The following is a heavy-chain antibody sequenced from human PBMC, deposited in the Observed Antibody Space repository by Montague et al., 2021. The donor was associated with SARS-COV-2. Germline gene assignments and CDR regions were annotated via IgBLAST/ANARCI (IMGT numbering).Heavy chain of an antibody. CDR3: ARRYDFYRAEAFDV. D-gene: IGHD3-3*01. CDR2: IYWDGDQ. J-gene: IGHJ3*01. CDR1: GFSLNTGGMS. V-gene: IGHV2-5*08. Sequence: PALVKPTQTLTLTCTFSGFSLNTGGMSVSWIRRPPGKALEWLALIYWDGDQRYSPSLKTRLTITKDTSKNRVVLTMTNLDPVDTATYYCARRYDFYRAEAFDVWGQGTMLTVSS.